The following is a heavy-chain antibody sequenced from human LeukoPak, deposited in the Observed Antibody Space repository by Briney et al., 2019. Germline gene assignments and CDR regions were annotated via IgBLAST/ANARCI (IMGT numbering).Heavy chain of an antibody. J-gene: IGHJ4*02. CDR1: GGSFSGHY. V-gene: IGHV4-59*08. CDR3: ARHARNSWHSDY. Sequence: SETLSLTCTVSGGSFSGHYWSWMRQPPGKAPEWIGYVYCTGSSSYNPSLKGRVTISVDTSMNQFSLKLFSVTAADTAVYYCARHARNSWHSDYWGQGAVVTVSS. D-gene: IGHD6-13*01. CDR2: VYCTGSS.